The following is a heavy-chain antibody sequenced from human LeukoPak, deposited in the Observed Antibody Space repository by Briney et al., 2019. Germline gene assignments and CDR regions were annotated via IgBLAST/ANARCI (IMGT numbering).Heavy chain of an antibody. D-gene: IGHD3-10*01. CDR1: GGTFSSYA. CDR3: ATTYYYGSGIDY. V-gene: IGHV1-69*05. Sequence: SVKVSCKASGGTFSSYAISWVRQAPGQGLGWMGGIIPIFGTANYAQKFQGRVTITTGESTSTAYMELSSLRSEDTAVYYCATTYYYGSGIDYWGQGTLVTVSS. CDR2: IIPIFGTA. J-gene: IGHJ4*02.